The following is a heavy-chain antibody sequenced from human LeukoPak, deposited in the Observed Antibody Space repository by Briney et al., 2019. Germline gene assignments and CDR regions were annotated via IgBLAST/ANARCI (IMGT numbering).Heavy chain of an antibody. CDR2: ISGSGGST. J-gene: IGHJ4*02. Sequence: GGSLRLSCAASGFTFSSYAMSWVRQAPGKGLEWVSAISGSGGSTYYADSVKGRFTISRDNSKNTLYLQMNSLRAEDTAVYYCAKDSPLTSRLWFGACDYWGQGTLVTVSS. CDR3: AKDSPLTSRLWFGACDY. V-gene: IGHV3-23*01. D-gene: IGHD3-10*01. CDR1: GFTFSSYA.